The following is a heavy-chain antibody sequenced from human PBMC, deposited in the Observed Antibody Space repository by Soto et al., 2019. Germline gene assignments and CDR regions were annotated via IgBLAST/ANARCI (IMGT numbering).Heavy chain of an antibody. D-gene: IGHD4-17*01. V-gene: IGHV3-30*18. J-gene: IGHJ6*02. CDR3: AKDGNGDYYYYYGMDV. CDR2: ISYDGSNK. CDR1: GFTFSSYG. Sequence: GGSLRLSCAASGFTFSSYGMHWVRQAPGKGLEWVAVISYDGSNKYYADSVKGRFTISRDNSKNTLYLQMNSLRAEDTAVYYCAKDGNGDYYYYYGMDVWGQGTTVTVSS.